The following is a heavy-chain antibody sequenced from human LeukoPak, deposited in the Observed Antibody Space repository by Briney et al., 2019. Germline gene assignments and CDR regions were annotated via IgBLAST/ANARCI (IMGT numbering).Heavy chain of an antibody. V-gene: IGHV3-23*01. CDR1: GXTFSNYV. Sequence: GGSLRLSCAASGXTFSNYVMSWVRQAPGGGPEWGSGISGDAGVTYYADSVRGRFTLSRDNSRNTLYLQMNSLRAEDTAKYYCAKTTHYDIFTGLDYWGQGSLVTVSS. CDR3: AKTTHYDIFTGLDY. J-gene: IGHJ4*02. D-gene: IGHD3-9*01. CDR2: ISGDAGVT.